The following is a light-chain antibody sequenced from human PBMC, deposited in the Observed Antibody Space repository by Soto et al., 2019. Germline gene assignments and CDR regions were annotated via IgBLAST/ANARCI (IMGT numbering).Light chain of an antibody. CDR2: EVS. CDR1: SSDVGGYNF. CDR3: SPYAGSNNLL. J-gene: IGLJ2*01. Sequence: QSALTQSPSASGSPGQSVTISCTGTSSDVGGYNFVSWYQQHPGKAPKLMIYEVSKRPSGVPDRFSGSKSGNTASLTVSGLQAEEEADNYGSPYAGSNNLLFGERTKLTVL. V-gene: IGLV2-8*01.